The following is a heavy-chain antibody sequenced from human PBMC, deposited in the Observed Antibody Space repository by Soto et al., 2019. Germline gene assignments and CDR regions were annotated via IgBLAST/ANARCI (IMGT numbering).Heavy chain of an antibody. CDR1: GGSISSYY. V-gene: IGHV4-59*01. Sequence: SETLSLTCTVSGGSISSYYWSWIRQPPGKGLEWIGYIYYSGSTNYNPSLKSRVTISVDTSKNQFSLKLSSVTAADTAVYYCARAARLRQGWWFDPWGQGTLVTVSS. J-gene: IGHJ5*02. D-gene: IGHD4-17*01. CDR3: ARAARLRQGWWFDP. CDR2: IYYSGST.